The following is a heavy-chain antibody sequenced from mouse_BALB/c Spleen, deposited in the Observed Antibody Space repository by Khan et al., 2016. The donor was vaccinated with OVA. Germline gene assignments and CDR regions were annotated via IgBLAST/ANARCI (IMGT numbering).Heavy chain of an antibody. CDR1: GFTFSSYG. D-gene: IGHD4-1*01. Sequence: VELVESGGDLVKPGGSLKLSCAASGFTFSSYGMSWVRQTPDKRLEWVATISSGGVYTYYPDSVKGRFTISRDNAKNTLYLQMSSLKSEDTAMYYCASHLTGSFAYWGQGTLVTVSA. J-gene: IGHJ3*01. V-gene: IGHV5-6*01. CDR3: ASHLTGSFAY. CDR2: ISSGGVYT.